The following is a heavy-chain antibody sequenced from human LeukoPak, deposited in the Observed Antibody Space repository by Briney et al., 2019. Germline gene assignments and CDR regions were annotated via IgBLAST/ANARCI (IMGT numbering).Heavy chain of an antibody. V-gene: IGHV3-21*04. CDR3: AGRYNWNGNWFDP. D-gene: IGHD1-1*01. CDR1: GFTFSSYS. Sequence: GGSLRLSCAASGFTFSSYSMNWVRQAPGKGLEWVSSISSSSSYIYYADSVKGRFTISRDNAKNSVYLQMNSLRAEDTAVYYCAGRYNWNGNWFDPWDQGTLVTVSS. J-gene: IGHJ5*02. CDR2: ISSSSSYI.